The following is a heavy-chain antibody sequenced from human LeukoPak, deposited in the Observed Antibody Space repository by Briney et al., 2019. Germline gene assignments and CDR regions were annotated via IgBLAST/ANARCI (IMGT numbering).Heavy chain of an antibody. V-gene: IGHV4-38-2*02. Sequence: PSETLSLTCAVSGYSISSGYYWGWIRQPPGKGVEWLGSIYHSGSTYYNSSLKSRVTISVDTSKNQFSLKLSSVTAADTAVYYCARDPSGSFNFDYWGQGTLVTVSS. CDR3: ARDPSGSFNFDY. CDR2: IYHSGST. D-gene: IGHD1-26*01. J-gene: IGHJ4*02. CDR1: GYSISSGYY.